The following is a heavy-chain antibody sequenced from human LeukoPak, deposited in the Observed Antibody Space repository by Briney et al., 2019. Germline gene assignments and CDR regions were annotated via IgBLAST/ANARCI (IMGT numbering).Heavy chain of an antibody. Sequence: ASVKVSCEASGYTFTGYYMHWVRQAPGQGLEWMGRINPNSGGTNYAQKFQGRVTMTRDTSISTAYMELSRLRSDDTAVYYCARVVVSVTGEWRLYDYWGQGTLVTVSS. J-gene: IGHJ4*02. D-gene: IGHD7-27*01. CDR2: INPNSGGT. V-gene: IGHV1-2*06. CDR3: ARVVVSVTGEWRLYDY. CDR1: GYTFTGYY.